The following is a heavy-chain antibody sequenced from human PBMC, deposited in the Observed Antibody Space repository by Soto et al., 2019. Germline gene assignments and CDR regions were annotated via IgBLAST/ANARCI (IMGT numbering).Heavy chain of an antibody. V-gene: IGHV4-39*01. CDR2: IYYSGST. CDR3: ARQTGGYSGYDFYY. Sequence: SETLSLTCTVSGGSISSSSYYWGWIRQPPGKWLEWIGSIYYSGSTYYNPYLKSRVTISVDTSKNQFSLKLSSVTAADTAVYYCARQTGGYSGYDFYYWGQGTLVTVYS. J-gene: IGHJ4*02. D-gene: IGHD5-12*01. CDR1: GGSISSSSYY.